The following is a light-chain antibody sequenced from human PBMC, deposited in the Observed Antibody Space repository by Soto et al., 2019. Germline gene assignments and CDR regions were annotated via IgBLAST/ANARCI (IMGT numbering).Light chain of an antibody. V-gene: IGKV3-20*01. CDR2: DTS. J-gene: IGKJ4*01. CDR3: QQYGSSPPVT. CDR1: QGIGST. Sequence: EIVMTQSPATLSVSPGEGATLSCRASQGIGSTLAWYQQKPGQTPRLLIYDTSSRATGIPDRFSGSGSGTDFTLTISRLEPEDFAVYYCQQYGSSPPVTFGGGTKVEIK.